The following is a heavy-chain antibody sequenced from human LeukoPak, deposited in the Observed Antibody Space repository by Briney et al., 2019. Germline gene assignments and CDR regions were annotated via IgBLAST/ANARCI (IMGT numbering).Heavy chain of an antibody. Sequence: GGSLRLSCAASGFTFSSYGMHWVRQAPGKGLEWVAVISYDGSNKYYADSVKGRFTISRDNSKNTLYLQMNSLRAEDTAVYYCGRETLGYCSGTTCSLGMDVWGQGTAVTVSS. CDR2: ISYDGSNK. CDR3: GRETLGYCSGTTCSLGMDV. V-gene: IGHV3-30*03. CDR1: GFTFSSYG. J-gene: IGHJ6*02. D-gene: IGHD2-2*01.